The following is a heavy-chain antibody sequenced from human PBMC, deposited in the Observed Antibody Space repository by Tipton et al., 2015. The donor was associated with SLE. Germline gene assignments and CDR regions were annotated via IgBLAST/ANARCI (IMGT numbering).Heavy chain of an antibody. V-gene: IGHV1-18*01. J-gene: IGHJ1*01. Sequence: QLVQSGAEVKKPGASVKVSCKASGYTFTSYGISWVRQAPGQGLEWMGWISAYNGNTNYAQKLQGRVTMTTDTSTSTAYMGLRSLRSDDTAVYYCASQGYCSSTSCPIGYFQHWGQGTLVTVSS. CDR1: GYTFTSYG. D-gene: IGHD2-2*01. CDR2: ISAYNGNT. CDR3: ASQGYCSSTSCPIGYFQH.